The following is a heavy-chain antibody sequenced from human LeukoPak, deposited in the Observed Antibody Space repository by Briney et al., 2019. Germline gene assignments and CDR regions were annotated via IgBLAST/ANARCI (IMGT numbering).Heavy chain of an antibody. CDR2: LSGNGGST. J-gene: IGHJ5*02. D-gene: IGHD2-15*01. V-gene: IGHV3-23*01. CDR3: AKIPTSSHYCSGGSCFPYNWFDP. Sequence: GGYLRLSCAVSGFTFSSYWMTWVRQAPGKGLEWVSALSGNGGSTYYADSVKGRFTISRDNSKNTLYLQMNSLRAEDTAVYYCAKIPTSSHYCSGGSCFPYNWFDPWGQGTLVTVSS. CDR1: GFTFSSYW.